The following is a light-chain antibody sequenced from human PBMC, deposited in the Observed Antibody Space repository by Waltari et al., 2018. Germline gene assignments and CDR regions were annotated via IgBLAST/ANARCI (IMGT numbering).Light chain of an antibody. Sequence: EIVITQSPATLSVSPGERATLSCRASQSVRSNLAWYQQKPGQAPRLLFYGASTRANGVPARFIAGGSGTEFTLTISSLQSGDFAVYYCQQYNNWPRTFGQGTKLEI. CDR2: GAS. CDR3: QQYNNWPRT. V-gene: IGKV3-15*01. CDR1: QSVRSN. J-gene: IGKJ2*01.